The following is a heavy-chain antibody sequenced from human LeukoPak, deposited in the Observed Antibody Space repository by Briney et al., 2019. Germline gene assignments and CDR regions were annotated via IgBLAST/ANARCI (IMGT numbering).Heavy chain of an antibody. V-gene: IGHV3-21*01. CDR3: AREISEGAFVAVADYYFDY. Sequence: PGGSLRLSCAASGFTFSDYYMNWVRQAPGKGLEWVSSISTRSSYIYYADSVKGRFTISRDNSKNTLYLQMNSLRAEDTAVYYCAREISEGAFVAVADYYFDYWGQGTLVTVSS. J-gene: IGHJ4*02. CDR2: ISTRSSYI. CDR1: GFTFSDYY. D-gene: IGHD6-19*01.